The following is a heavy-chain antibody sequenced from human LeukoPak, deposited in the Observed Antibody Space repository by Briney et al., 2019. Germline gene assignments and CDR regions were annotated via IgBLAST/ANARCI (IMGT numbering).Heavy chain of an antibody. D-gene: IGHD6-19*01. V-gene: IGHV4-59*01. J-gene: IGHJ1*01. CDR2: IYYSGST. Sequence: PSETLSLTCTVSGGSISSYYWSWTRQPPGKGLEWIGYIYYSGSTNYNPSLKSRVTISVDTSKNQFSLKLSSVTAADTAVYYCARGEVWQWLVPEYFQHWGQGTLVTVSS. CDR3: ARGEVWQWLVPEYFQH. CDR1: GGSISSYY.